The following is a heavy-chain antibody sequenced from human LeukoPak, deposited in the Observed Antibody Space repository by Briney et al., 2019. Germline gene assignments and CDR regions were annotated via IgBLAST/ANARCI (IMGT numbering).Heavy chain of an antibody. CDR2: INHSGST. CDR1: GGSFSGYY. J-gene: IGHJ4*02. D-gene: IGHD2-15*01. Sequence: SETLSLTCAVYGGSFSGYYWSWIRQPPGKGLEWIGEINHSGSTNYNPSLKSRVTISVDTSKNQFSLKLSSVTAADTAVYYCSGGSAGFGLDYWGQGTLVTVSS. V-gene: IGHV4-34*01. CDR3: SGGSAGFGLDY.